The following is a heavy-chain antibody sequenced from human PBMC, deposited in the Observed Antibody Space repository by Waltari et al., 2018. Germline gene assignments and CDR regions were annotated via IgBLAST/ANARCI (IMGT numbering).Heavy chain of an antibody. CDR2: ISHDGTVI. D-gene: IGHD3-3*01. CDR3: SRDLAYEFFDY. J-gene: IGHJ4*02. Sequence: EVQLVQSGGVLVQPGGSLRLSCAASGFTFSSYVMHWVRQAPGKGLMWVSRISHDGTVITYADSVKGRFSVSRDNAKSTLYPQMNSLTAEDSAVYYCSRDLAYEFFDYWGQGTLVTVSS. V-gene: IGHV3-74*03. CDR1: GFTFSSYV.